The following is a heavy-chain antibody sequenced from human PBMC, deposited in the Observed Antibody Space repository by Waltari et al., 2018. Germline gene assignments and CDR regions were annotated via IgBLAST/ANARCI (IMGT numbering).Heavy chain of an antibody. CDR3: AAPHSTSWYVSDY. D-gene: IGHD2-2*01. J-gene: IGHJ4*02. CDR2: IKGDESTT. V-gene: IGHV3-74*01. CDR1: GLSFSTYW. Sequence: EVQLVESGGGLVQPGGSLRLSCAASGLSFSTYWMHWVRQGPGKGLVWGSRIKGDESTTNYADSVKGRFTIARDNAKNTLYLQMNSLRAEDTAVYYCAAPHSTSWYVSDYWGQGALVTVSS.